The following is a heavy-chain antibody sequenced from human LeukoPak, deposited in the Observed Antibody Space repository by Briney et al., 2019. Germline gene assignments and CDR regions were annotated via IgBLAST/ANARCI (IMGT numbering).Heavy chain of an antibody. CDR3: ARGYSSGWGYYFDY. V-gene: IGHV3-53*01. Sequence: PGGSLRLSCAASGFTVSSNYMSWARQAPGKGLEWVSVIYSGGSTYYADSAKGRFTISRDNSKNTLYLQMNSLRAEDTAVYYCARGYSSGWGYYFDYWGQGTLVTVSS. D-gene: IGHD6-19*01. J-gene: IGHJ4*02. CDR2: IYSGGST. CDR1: GFTVSSNY.